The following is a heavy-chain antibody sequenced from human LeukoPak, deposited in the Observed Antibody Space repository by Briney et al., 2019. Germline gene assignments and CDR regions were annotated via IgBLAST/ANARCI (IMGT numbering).Heavy chain of an antibody. D-gene: IGHD1-26*01. CDR1: GGSISSYY. CDR2: INHSGST. J-gene: IGHJ4*02. Sequence: SETLSLTCTVSGGSISSYYWSWIRQPPGKGLEWIGEINHSGSTNYNPSLKSRVTISVDTSKNQFSLKLSSVTAADTAVYYCARQEWELRYFDYWGQGTLVTVSS. CDR3: ARQEWELRYFDY. V-gene: IGHV4-34*01.